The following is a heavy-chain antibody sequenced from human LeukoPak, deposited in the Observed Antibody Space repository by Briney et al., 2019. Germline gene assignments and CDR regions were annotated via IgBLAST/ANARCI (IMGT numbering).Heavy chain of an antibody. CDR3: AKTVYSGWYPSYFDY. Sequence: GGSLRLSCAASGFTFSSYAMSWVRQAPGKGLEWVTAISGSGGSTYYADSVKGRFTISRDNSKNTRYLQMNSLRAEDTAVYYCAKTVYSGWYPSYFDYWGQGTLVTVSS. CDR2: ISGSGGST. CDR1: GFTFSSYA. D-gene: IGHD6-19*01. V-gene: IGHV3-23*01. J-gene: IGHJ4*02.